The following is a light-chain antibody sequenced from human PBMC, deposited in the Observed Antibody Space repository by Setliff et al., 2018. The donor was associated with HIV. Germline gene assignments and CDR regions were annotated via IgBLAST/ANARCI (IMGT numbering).Light chain of an antibody. Sequence: QSALTQPRSVSGSPGQSVTIPCTGTSSDVGSYNFVTWYQQHPGKVPKLIIYDVTRRPSGVPDRSSGSRSGNTASLTISGLQAEDEADYYCSSFAGRLHVFGTGTKVTVL. CDR3: SSFAGRLHV. CDR2: DVT. CDR1: SSDVGSYNF. J-gene: IGLJ1*01. V-gene: IGLV2-11*01.